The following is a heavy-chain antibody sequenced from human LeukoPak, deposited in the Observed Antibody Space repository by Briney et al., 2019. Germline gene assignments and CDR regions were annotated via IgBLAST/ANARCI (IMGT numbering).Heavy chain of an antibody. CDR2: ISANGGNT. CDR3: AKEYPYGQPLYGMDV. Sequence: GGSLRLSCEASGFTFNSYTMNWVRQAPGKGLEWVSGISANGGNTYYADPVKGRFTISRDSPNSTLYLQMNSLRVDDTVVYHCAKEYPYGQPLYGMDVWGQGTPVTVSS. CDR1: GFTFNSYT. J-gene: IGHJ6*02. V-gene: IGHV3-23*01. D-gene: IGHD3-10*01.